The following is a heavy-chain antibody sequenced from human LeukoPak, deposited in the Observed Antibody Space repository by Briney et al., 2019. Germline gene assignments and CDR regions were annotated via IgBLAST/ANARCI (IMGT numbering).Heavy chain of an antibody. CDR2: INHSGST. CDR3: ARGIAVASDDAFDI. D-gene: IGHD6-13*01. Sequence: PSETLSLTCAVYGGSFSGYYWSWIRQPPGKGLEWIGEINHSGSTNYNPSLKSRVTISVDTSKNQFSLKLSSVTAADTAVYYCARGIAVASDDAFDIWGQGTMVTVSS. J-gene: IGHJ3*02. V-gene: IGHV4-34*01. CDR1: GGSFSGYY.